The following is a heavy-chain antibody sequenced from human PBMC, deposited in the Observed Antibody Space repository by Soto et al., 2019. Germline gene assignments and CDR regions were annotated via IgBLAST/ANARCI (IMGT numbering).Heavy chain of an antibody. CDR2: SSDRRTGNT. V-gene: IGHV3-23*01. CDR1: GFTFSSYA. Sequence: GGSLRLSCGASGFTFSSYAMNWVRRAPGKGLEWVATSSDRRTGNTHYSDSVRGRFTLSRDYSRNILSLQMDSLRADDTALYYCTTWLTAHFDYWGRGTQVTVSS. CDR3: TTWLTAHFDY. J-gene: IGHJ4*02. D-gene: IGHD2-21*02.